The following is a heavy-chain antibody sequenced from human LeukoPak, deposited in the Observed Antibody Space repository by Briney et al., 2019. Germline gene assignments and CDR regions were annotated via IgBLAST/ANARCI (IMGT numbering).Heavy chain of an antibody. V-gene: IGHV3-9*01. CDR1: GFAFHNYA. D-gene: IGHD4-23*01. CDR2: INWNSDTK. J-gene: IGHJ6*02. CDR3: AKDTGGNGAYFYAMDV. Sequence: GGSLRLSCVGSGFAFHNYAMHWVRRPPGKGLEWVSAINWNSDTKAYADSVKGRFTISRDRARNSLYLQMDSLRPEDTALYYCAKDTGGNGAYFYAMDVWGRGTSDTVSS.